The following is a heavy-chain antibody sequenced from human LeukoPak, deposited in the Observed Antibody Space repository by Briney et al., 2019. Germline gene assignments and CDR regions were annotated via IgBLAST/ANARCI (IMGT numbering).Heavy chain of an antibody. CDR1: GYTFTGYY. D-gene: IGHD6-19*01. CDR3: ARDRVGSGWPRPYYFEK. J-gene: IGHJ4*02. V-gene: IGHV1-2*02. Sequence: GASVKVSCKPTGYTFTGYYLHWLRQAPGQGLEWLGWINPNTGATNSAQKFQGRVTMTRDTSIDTAYMELSRLTSDDTAVYYCARDRVGSGWPRPYYFEKWGQGTLVTVSS. CDR2: INPNTGAT.